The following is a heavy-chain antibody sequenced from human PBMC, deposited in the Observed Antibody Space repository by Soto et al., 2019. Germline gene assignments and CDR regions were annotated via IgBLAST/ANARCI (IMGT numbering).Heavy chain of an antibody. CDR1: GYTFTSYA. V-gene: IGHV1-18*01. D-gene: IGHD3-16*01. CDR2: ISAYNGNT. CDR3: ARDHGGGITVE. Sequence: ASVKVSCKTSGYTFTSYAISWVRQAPGQGLEWMGWISAYNGNTKYAQKLQGRVTMTTDTSTSTAYMDLRSLRSDDTAVYYCARDHGGGITVEWGQGTQVTVSS. J-gene: IGHJ4*02.